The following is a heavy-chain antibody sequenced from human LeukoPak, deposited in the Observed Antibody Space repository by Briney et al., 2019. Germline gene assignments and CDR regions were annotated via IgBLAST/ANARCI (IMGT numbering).Heavy chain of an antibody. D-gene: IGHD3-22*01. CDR3: ASREYYSTNYYLYYFDF. CDR1: GGTFSRFA. CDR2: IVPILDIA. J-gene: IGHJ4*02. Sequence: SVKVSCKASGGTFSRFAFSWVRQAPGQGLEWMGRIVPILDIANYAQNFQGRVTITADKSTSTAYMEVSSLRSEDTAVYYCASREYYSTNYYLYYFDFWGQGTLVTVSS. V-gene: IGHV1-69*04.